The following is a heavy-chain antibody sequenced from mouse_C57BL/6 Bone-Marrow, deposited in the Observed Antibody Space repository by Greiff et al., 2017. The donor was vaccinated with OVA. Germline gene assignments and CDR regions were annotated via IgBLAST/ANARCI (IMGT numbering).Heavy chain of an antibody. CDR3: ARYKVVGRYFDV. CDR2: IYPRSGNT. D-gene: IGHD1-1*01. V-gene: IGHV1-81*01. J-gene: IGHJ1*03. CDR1: GYTFTSYG. Sequence: QVQLQQSGAELARPGASVKLSCKASGYTFTSYGISWVKQRTGQGLEWIGEIYPRSGNTYYNEKFKGKATLTADKSSSTAYMELRRLTSEDSAVYVCARYKVVGRYFDVWGTGTTVTVSS.